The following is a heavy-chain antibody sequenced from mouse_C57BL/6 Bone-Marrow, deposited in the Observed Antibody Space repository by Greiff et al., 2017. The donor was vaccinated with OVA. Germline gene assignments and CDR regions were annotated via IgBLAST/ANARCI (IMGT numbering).Heavy chain of an antibody. CDR2: IHPDSGST. D-gene: IGHD2-5*01. CDR1: GYTFTSYW. Sequence: QVQLQQSGAELVKPGASVKLSCKASGYTFTSYWMHWVKQRPGQGLEWIGMIHPDSGSTNYNEKFKSKATLTVDKSSSTAYMQLSSLTSEDSAVYYSARSDYSSSAWLAYWGRGTLVTVSA. J-gene: IGHJ3*01. CDR3: ARSDYSSSAWLAY. V-gene: IGHV1-64*01.